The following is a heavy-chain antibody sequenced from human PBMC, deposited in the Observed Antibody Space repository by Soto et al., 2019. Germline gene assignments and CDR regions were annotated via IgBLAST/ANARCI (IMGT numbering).Heavy chain of an antibody. V-gene: IGHV1-69*13. Sequence: ASMKVSCKASVGTFSSYAISWVRQAPGQAFEWMGGIIPIFGTANYAQEFQGRVTITADESTSTAYMELSSLRSEDTAVYYCASAIPTGSLYYYYGMDVWGQGTTVTVSS. CDR3: ASAIPTGSLYYYYGMDV. CDR2: IIPIFGTA. D-gene: IGHD1-1*01. J-gene: IGHJ6*02. CDR1: VGTFSSYA.